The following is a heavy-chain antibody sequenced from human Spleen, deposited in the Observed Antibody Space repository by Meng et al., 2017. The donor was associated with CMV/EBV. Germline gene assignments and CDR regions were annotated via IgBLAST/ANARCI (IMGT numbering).Heavy chain of an antibody. Sequence: YQKHKVRRAREEGLKWMAVINPGAGVTKYAQEVQGGMTMTSDASASTVYMELSGLRFEDTAVYYGARDRGAESVWTYIGASNYFDYWGLGTLVTVSS. V-gene: IGHV1-46*01. J-gene: IGHJ4*02. CDR1: YQ. CDR2: INPGAGVT. CDR3: ARDRGAESVWTYIGASNYFDY. D-gene: IGHD5-12*01.